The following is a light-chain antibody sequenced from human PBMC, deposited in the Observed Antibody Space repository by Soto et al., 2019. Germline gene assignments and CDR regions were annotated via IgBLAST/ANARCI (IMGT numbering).Light chain of an antibody. CDR3: AAWDDNLSAVV. Sequence: QPVLTQPPSASGTPGQRVTISCSGSSSNIGSNSVYWYQQLPGTAPKLLIYTNDQRPSGVPDRFSGSMSGTSASLAITGLRSQDEADYYCAAWDDNLSAVVFGGGTKLTVL. CDR2: TND. CDR1: SSNIGSNS. J-gene: IGLJ2*01. V-gene: IGLV1-47*02.